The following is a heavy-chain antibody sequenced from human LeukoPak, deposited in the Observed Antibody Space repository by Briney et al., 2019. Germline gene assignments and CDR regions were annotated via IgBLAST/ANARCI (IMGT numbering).Heavy chain of an antibody. CDR1: GYTFTDYY. J-gene: IGHJ4*02. Sequence: GASVKVSCKASGYTFTDYYMHWVRQAPGQGLEWMGWINPNSGGTKYAQKFQGRVTMTRDTSVSTAYMDLSRLRSDDTAVYYCARGSVVITVPDPYGYWGQGTLVTVSS. V-gene: IGHV1-2*02. D-gene: IGHD6-19*01. CDR2: INPNSGGT. CDR3: ARGSVVITVPDPYGY.